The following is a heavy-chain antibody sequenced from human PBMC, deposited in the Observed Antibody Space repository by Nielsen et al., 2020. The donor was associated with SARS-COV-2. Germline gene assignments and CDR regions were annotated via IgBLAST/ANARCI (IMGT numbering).Heavy chain of an antibody. Sequence: SGPTLVKPTETLTLTCTVSGFSLSNARMGVNWIRQPPGKALEWLAHIFSNDKKSYSTSLKSRLTISKDTSKSQVVLTMTNMDPVDTATYYCARSYSSGWYRYYYYYYMDVWGKGTTVTVSS. CDR1: GFSLSNARMG. D-gene: IGHD6-19*01. V-gene: IGHV2-26*01. CDR3: ARSYSSGWYRYYYYYYMDV. CDR2: IFSNDKK. J-gene: IGHJ6*03.